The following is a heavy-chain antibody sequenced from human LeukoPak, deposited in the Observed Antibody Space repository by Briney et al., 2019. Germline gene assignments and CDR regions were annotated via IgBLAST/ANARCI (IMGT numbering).Heavy chain of an antibody. CDR2: ISGSSGII. Sequence: GGSLRLSCAASGFTFNTYTMNWVRQAPGKGLEWVSYISGSSGIIDYADSVKGRFTISRDNSKNTLYLQMNSLRAEDTAVYYCAKVARWLQPAGFDPWGQGTLVTVSS. CDR1: GFTFNTYT. D-gene: IGHD5-24*01. J-gene: IGHJ5*02. CDR3: AKVARWLQPAGFDP. V-gene: IGHV3-23*01.